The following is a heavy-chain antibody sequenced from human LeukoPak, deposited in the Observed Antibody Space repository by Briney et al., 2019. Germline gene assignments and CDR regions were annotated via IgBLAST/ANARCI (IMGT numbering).Heavy chain of an antibody. CDR2: ITGSSSTI. CDR3: ARTGLGMYSFDS. Sequence: PGGSLRLSCAASGFTFSSYSMNWVRQAAGKGLEWVSYITGSSSTINYAHSVKGRFTISRDKAKNSLYLQMNSLRAEDTAVYYCARTGLGMYSFDSWGQGTLVTVSS. CDR1: GFTFSSYS. J-gene: IGHJ4*02. D-gene: IGHD3/OR15-3a*01. V-gene: IGHV3-48*01.